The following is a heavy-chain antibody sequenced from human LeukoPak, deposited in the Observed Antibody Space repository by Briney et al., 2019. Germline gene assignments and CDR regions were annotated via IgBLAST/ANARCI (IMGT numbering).Heavy chain of an antibody. CDR1: GGSFSGYY. CDR3: VRDPGTTIDS. J-gene: IGHJ4*02. CDR2: INHSGST. Sequence: SETLSLTCAVYGGSFSGYYWSWIRQPPGKGLEWIGEINHSGSTNYNPSLKSRVTISVDTSKNRFALSVTSVTAADTAVYYCVRDPGTTIDSWGQGTLVTVSS. D-gene: IGHD1/OR15-1a*01. V-gene: IGHV4-34*01.